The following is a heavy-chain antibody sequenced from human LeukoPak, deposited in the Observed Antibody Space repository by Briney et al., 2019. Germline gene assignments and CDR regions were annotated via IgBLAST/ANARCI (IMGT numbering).Heavy chain of an antibody. Sequence: PGGSLRLSCAASGFTFSSYSMNWVRQAPGKGLEWVSSISSSSSYIYYADSVKGRFTISRDNAKNSLFLQMNSLRAEDTAVYYCTRALWFGEPQFDYWGQGTLVTVSS. CDR3: TRALWFGEPQFDY. CDR1: GFTFSSYS. J-gene: IGHJ4*02. CDR2: ISSSSSYI. D-gene: IGHD3-10*01. V-gene: IGHV3-21*01.